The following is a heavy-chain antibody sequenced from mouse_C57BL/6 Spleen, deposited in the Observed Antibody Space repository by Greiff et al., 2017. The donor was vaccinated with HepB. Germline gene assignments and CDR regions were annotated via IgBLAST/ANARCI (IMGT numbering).Heavy chain of an antibody. CDR1: GYTFTSYW. J-gene: IGHJ4*01. CDR2: IDPSDSET. V-gene: IGHV1-52*01. D-gene: IGHD1-1*01. Sequence: QVQLQQPGAELVRPGSSVKLSCKASGYTFTSYWMHWVKQRPIQGLEWIGNIDPSDSETHYNQKFKDKATLTVDKSSSTAYMQLSSLTSEDSAVYYCATADGSRYYALYYWGKGTSVTVSS. CDR3: ATADGSRYYALYY.